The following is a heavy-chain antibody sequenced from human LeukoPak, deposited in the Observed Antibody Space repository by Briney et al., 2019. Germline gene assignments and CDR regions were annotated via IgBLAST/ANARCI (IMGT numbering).Heavy chain of an antibody. CDR1: GGSISSYY. V-gene: IGHV4-59*01. CDR3: ARGYTYGSWGGYFDY. CDR2: IYYSGST. J-gene: IGHJ4*02. Sequence: SETLSLTCTVSGGSISSYYWTWIRQPPGKGLEWIGYIYYSGSTNYNPSLKNRVTISVDTSKNQFSLKLSSVTAADTAVYYCARGYTYGSWGGYFDYWGQGTLVTVSS. D-gene: IGHD5-18*01.